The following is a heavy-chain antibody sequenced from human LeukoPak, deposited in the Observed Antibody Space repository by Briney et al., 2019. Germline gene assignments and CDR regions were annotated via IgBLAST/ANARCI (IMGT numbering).Heavy chain of an antibody. CDR3: AREEGLYDILTGFFDY. CDR1: GYTFTGYY. CDR2: INPNSGGT. J-gene: IGHJ4*02. V-gene: IGHV1-2*02. D-gene: IGHD3-9*01. Sequence: ASVKVSCKASGYTFTGYYMHWVRQAPGQGLEWMGWINPNSGGTNDAQKFQGRVTMIRDTSISTAYMELSRLRSDDTAVYYCAREEGLYDILTGFFDYWGQGTLVTVSS.